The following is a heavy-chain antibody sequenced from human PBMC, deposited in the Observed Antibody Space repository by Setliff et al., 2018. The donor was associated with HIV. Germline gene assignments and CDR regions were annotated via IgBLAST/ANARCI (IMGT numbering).Heavy chain of an antibody. CDR3: AKVGREYNGYDLTFDS. CDR2: TWYDGRPT. CDR1: GFTFSSYV. V-gene: IGHV3-30*02. D-gene: IGHD5-12*01. J-gene: IGHJ4*01. Sequence: GGSLRLSCAASGFTFSSYVMHWVRQAPGKGLEWVALTWYDGRPTYYADSVKGRFTISRDNSRNTLNLQMNTLRAEDTAMYYCAKVGREYNGYDLTFDSWGQGTLVTVS.